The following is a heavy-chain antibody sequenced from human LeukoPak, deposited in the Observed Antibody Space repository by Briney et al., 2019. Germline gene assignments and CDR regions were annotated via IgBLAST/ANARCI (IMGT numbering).Heavy chain of an antibody. J-gene: IGHJ5*02. CDR3: SVGSRGTYIPTFDL. D-gene: IGHD1-26*01. CDR2: IRCKAYGGTT. Sequence: GGSLRLSCTGSGLTFGDYTVSWVRQAPGRGLEWVGFIRCKAYGGTTAYAAAAKGRSTISRDDSKSIASLQMNSLKTEDTAVYFCSVGSRGTYIPTFDLWGQGTLVTVSS. V-gene: IGHV3-49*04. CDR1: GLTFGDYT.